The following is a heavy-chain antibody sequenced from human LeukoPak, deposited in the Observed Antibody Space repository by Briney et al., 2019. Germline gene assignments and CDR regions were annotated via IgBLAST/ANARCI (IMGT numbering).Heavy chain of an antibody. CDR2: IYPGDSDT. J-gene: IGHJ4*02. CDR1: GYSFTIYW. Sequence: GESLNISCKGSGYSFTIYWIAWVRQMPGKGLEWMGIIYPGDSDTRYSPSFQGHVTISVDSPINTAYLQWSSLKASDTAMYYCARHPYHGSRSWGQGTLVTVSS. CDR3: ARHPYHGSRS. D-gene: IGHD3-10*01. V-gene: IGHV5-51*01.